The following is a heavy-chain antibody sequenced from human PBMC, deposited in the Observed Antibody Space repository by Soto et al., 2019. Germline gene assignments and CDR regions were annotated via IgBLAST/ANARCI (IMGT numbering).Heavy chain of an antibody. V-gene: IGHV1-8*01. CDR3: ARDGVVLPAAPMGMDV. D-gene: IGHD2-2*01. CDR1: GYTFTNYD. Sequence: QVQLVQSGAEVKKPGASVRVSCQASGYTFTNYDINWVRQAAGQGLEWMGWLNLNSGIAGYAHKFQGRVTMTRNISISTAYMDLNSLRSDDTAVYYCARDGVVLPAAPMGMDVWGQGTPVTVSS. J-gene: IGHJ6*02. CDR2: LNLNSGIA.